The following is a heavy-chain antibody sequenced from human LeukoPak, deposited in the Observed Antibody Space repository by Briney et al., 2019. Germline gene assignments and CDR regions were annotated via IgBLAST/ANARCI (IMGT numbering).Heavy chain of an antibody. CDR1: GFTFSNYY. V-gene: IGHV3-11*01. CDR3: ANLVIAAAGTGPRITPYYFDY. CDR2: ISNTGATI. D-gene: IGHD6-13*01. Sequence: GGSLRLSCAASGFTFSNYYMSWIRQAPGKGLEWVSYISNTGATITYTDSVKGRFTISRDNAKNSLYLQMNSLRAEDTAAYYCANLVIAAAGTGPRITPYYFDYWGQGTLVTVSS. J-gene: IGHJ4*02.